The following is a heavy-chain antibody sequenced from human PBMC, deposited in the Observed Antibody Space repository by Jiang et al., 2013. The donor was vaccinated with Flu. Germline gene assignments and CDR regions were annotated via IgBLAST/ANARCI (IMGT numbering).Heavy chain of an antibody. Sequence: SQTLSLTCAISGDSVSSNSAAWNWIRQSPSRGLEWLGRTYYRSKWYNDYAVSVKSRITINPDTSKNQFSLQLNSVTPEDTAVYYCARDGTRGVIVVEAFAFDIWGQGTMVTVSS. D-gene: IGHD3-22*01. CDR3: ARDGTRGVIVVEAFAFDI. V-gene: IGHV6-1*01. J-gene: IGHJ3*02. CDR2: TYYRSKWYN. CDR1: GDSVSSNSAA.